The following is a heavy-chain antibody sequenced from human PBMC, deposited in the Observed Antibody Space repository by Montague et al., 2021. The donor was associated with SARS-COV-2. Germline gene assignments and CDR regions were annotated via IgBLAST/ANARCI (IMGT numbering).Heavy chain of an antibody. CDR1: GFSLSTSGMC. Sequence: PALVKPTQTLTLTCTFSGFSLSTSGMCVSWIRQPPGKALEWLALIDWDDDKYYSTSLKTRLTISKDTSKNQVVLTMTNMDPVDTATYYCAPTINDYVGGTRVAFDYWGQGTLVTVSS. V-gene: IGHV2-70*01. D-gene: IGHD3-16*01. CDR2: IDWDDDK. J-gene: IGHJ4*02. CDR3: APTINDYVGGTRVAFDY.